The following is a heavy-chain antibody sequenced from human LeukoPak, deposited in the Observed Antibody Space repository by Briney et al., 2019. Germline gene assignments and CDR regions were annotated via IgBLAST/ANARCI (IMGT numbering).Heavy chain of an antibody. J-gene: IGHJ4*02. CDR1: GGSFSGYY. CDR3: ARMRVRGVFLYYFDY. CDR2: INHSGST. D-gene: IGHD3-10*01. Sequence: SETLSLTCAVYGGSFSGYYWSWIRQPPGKGLEWIGQINHSGSTNYNPSLKSRVTISVDTSKNQFSLKLSPVTAADTAVYYCARMRVRGVFLYYFDYWGQGTLVTVSS. V-gene: IGHV4-34*01.